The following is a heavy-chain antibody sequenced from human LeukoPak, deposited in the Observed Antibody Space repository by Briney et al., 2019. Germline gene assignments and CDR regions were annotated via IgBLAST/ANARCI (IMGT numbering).Heavy chain of an antibody. CDR2: IYPVESDT. D-gene: IGHD2-15*01. V-gene: IGHV5-51*01. J-gene: IGHJ6*03. CDR3: ARVGCSGGSCCHSQVTAMDV. CDR1: GNSFTSYW. Sequence: GESLKISWKGSGNSFTSYWIGWVRQMPGKGLEWMGIIYPVESDTRYSPSFQGQVTISADKSISTAYLQWSSLKASDTAMYYCARVGCSGGSCCHSQVTAMDVWGKGTTVNVCS.